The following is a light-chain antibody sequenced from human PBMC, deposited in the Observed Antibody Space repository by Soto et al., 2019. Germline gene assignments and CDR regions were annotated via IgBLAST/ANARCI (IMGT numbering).Light chain of an antibody. CDR1: SSNIGAGYD. CDR3: QSYDSSLSGCYV. CDR2: GNS. Sequence: VLTQPPSVSGAPGQRVTISCTGSSSNIGAGYDVHWYQQLPGTAPKLLIYGNSNRPSGVPDRFSGSKSGTSASLAITGLQAEDEADYYCQSYDSSLSGCYVFGTGTKLTVL. J-gene: IGLJ1*01. V-gene: IGLV1-40*01.